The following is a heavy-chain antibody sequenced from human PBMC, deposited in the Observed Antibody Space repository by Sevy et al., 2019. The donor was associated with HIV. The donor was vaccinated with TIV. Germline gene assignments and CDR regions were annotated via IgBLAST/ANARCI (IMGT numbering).Heavy chain of an antibody. CDR1: GGTFSSYA. CDR3: ARDQRGYDVYYYYYMDV. J-gene: IGHJ6*03. V-gene: IGHV1-69*10. CDR2: IIPILGIA. D-gene: IGHD5-12*01. Sequence: ASVKVSCKASGGTFSSYAISWVRQAPGQGLEWMGGIIPILGIANYAQKFQGRVTITADKSTSTAHMELSGLRSEDTAVYYCARDQRGYDVYYYYYMDVWGKGTTVTVSS.